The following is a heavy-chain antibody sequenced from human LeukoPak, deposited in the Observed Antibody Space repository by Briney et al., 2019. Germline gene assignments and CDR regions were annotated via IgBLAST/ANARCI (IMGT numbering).Heavy chain of an antibody. CDR1: GYTLTELS. Sequence: ASVTVSFKVSGYTLTELSMHWMRQAPGKGLEWMGGFDPEDGDTIYSQKFQGRVTMNEDTSTDTAYMELSSVRSEDTAVYYCALRIAAANWFDPWGQGTLVTVSS. D-gene: IGHD6-13*01. V-gene: IGHV1-24*01. J-gene: IGHJ5*02. CDR3: ALRIAAANWFDP. CDR2: FDPEDGDT.